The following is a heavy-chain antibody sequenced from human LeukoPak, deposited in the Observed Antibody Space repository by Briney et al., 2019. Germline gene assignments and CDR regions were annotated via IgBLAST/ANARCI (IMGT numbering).Heavy chain of an antibody. CDR1: GFTFSSYW. J-gene: IGHJ5*02. V-gene: IGHV3-7*01. CDR3: ARVYSSSWYGDWFDP. D-gene: IGHD6-13*01. CDR2: IKQDGSEK. Sequence: GGSLRLSRAASGFTFSSYWMSWVRQAPGKGLEWVANIKQDGSEKYYVDSVKGRFTISRDNAKNSLYLQMNSLRAEDTAVYYCARVYSSSWYGDWFDPWGQGTLVTVSS.